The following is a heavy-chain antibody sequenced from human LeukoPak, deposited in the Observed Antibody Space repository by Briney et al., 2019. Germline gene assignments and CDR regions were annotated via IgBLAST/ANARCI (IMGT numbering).Heavy chain of an antibody. Sequence: GGSLRLSCAASGFTFSMYAMSWVRQAPGKGLEWVSAISATGAYTYSPDFVKGRFTISRDNSKNTLFLEMKSLRAEDTAVYYCAKDTRKQYYFDYWGQGTLVTVSS. CDR3: AKDTRKQYYFDY. CDR1: GFTFSMYA. D-gene: IGHD2-2*01. CDR2: ISATGAYT. V-gene: IGHV3-23*01. J-gene: IGHJ4*02.